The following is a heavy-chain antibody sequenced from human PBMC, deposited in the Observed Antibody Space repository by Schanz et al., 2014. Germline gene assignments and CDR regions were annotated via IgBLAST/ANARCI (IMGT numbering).Heavy chain of an antibody. CDR1: GFTFSIYA. Sequence: EVQLLESGGGLVQPGGSLRLSCAASGFTFSIYAMHWVRQAPGKGLEWVSAISGRDGSTYYADSVRGRFTISRDNSKNTLYLQMNSLRAEDTAVYYCAKGRFGELSAFDIWGQGTMVTVSS. CDR2: ISGRDGST. J-gene: IGHJ3*02. CDR3: AKGRFGELSAFDI. V-gene: IGHV3-23*01. D-gene: IGHD3-10*01.